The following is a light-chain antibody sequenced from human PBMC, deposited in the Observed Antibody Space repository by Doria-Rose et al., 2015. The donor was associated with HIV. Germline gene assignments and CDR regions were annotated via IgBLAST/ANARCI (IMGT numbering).Light chain of an antibody. CDR1: QSFSSTY. CDR2: DGS. Sequence: TQSPGTLSLSPGERATLSCRASQSFSSTYLAWYQQKPGQAPSLLIYDGSTRATGIPDRFNASGSGTDFTLTINRLEPEDFALYYCHQYGTSWT. J-gene: IGKJ1*01. V-gene: IGKV3-20*01. CDR3: HQYGTSWT.